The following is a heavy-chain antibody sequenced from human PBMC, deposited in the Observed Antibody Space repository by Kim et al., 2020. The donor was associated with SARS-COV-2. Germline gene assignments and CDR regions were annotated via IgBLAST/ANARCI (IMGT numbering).Heavy chain of an antibody. Sequence: SISSTIYYADSVKGRFTISRDNAKNSLYLQMNSLRDEDTAVYYCTRGGADYWGQGTLVTVSS. V-gene: IGHV3-48*02. D-gene: IGHD1-26*01. J-gene: IGHJ4*02. CDR2: SISSTI. CDR3: TRGGADY.